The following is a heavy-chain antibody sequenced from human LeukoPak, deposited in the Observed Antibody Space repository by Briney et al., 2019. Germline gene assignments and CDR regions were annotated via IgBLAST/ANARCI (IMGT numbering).Heavy chain of an antibody. CDR3: AKDRITMVRGVTDY. CDR2: ISGSGGST. D-gene: IGHD3-10*01. CDR1: GFTFSSYS. Sequence: GGSLRLSCAASGFTFSSYSMNWVRQAPGKGLEWVSAISGSGGSTYYADSVKGRFTISRDNSKNTLYLQMNSLRAEDTAVYYCAKDRITMVRGVTDYWGQGTLVTVSS. V-gene: IGHV3-23*01. J-gene: IGHJ4*02.